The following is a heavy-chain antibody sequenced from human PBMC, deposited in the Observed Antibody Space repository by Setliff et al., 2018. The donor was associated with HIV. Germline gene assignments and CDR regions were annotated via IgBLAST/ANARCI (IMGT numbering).Heavy chain of an antibody. CDR2: IIPIFGTA. V-gene: IGHV1-69*13. Sequence: GASVKVSCKASGGTFSSYAISWVRQAPGQGLEWMGGIIPIFGTANYAQKFQGRVTITADDSTSTAYMELSSLRSEDTALYYCATPPTYSYTSSGYSSLDSWGQGTLVTVSS. CDR1: GGTFSSYA. CDR3: ATPPTYSYTSSGYSSLDS. D-gene: IGHD3-22*01. J-gene: IGHJ4*02.